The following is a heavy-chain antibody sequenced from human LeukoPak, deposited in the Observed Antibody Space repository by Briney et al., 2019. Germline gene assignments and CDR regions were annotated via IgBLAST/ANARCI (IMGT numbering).Heavy chain of an antibody. CDR1: GFSFSSYT. CDR3: ARDWGEYSSSSVGY. CDR2: ISGSGSYI. J-gene: IGHJ4*02. V-gene: IGHV3-21*06. D-gene: IGHD6-6*01. Sequence: GVSLRLSCAASGFSFSSYTMNWVRQAPGKGLEWVSSISGSGSYIYYADSVEGRLTISRDNAKNSLNLEMNSLRAEDTAVYYCARDWGEYSSSSVGYWGQGTLVTVTS.